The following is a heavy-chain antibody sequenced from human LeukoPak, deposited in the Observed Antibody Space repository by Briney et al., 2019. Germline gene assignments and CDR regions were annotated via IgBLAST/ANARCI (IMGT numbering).Heavy chain of an antibody. CDR3: AKLLGDVTTLDY. CDR2: INQGGSVL. CDR1: GFTFSRSW. J-gene: IGHJ4*02. V-gene: IGHV3-7*01. D-gene: IGHD3-16*01. Sequence: GGSLRLSCAGSGFTFSRSWMTWVRQAPGKGLEWVASINQGGSVLHYMDSVKGRFTISRDNAENSVFLRMNNLRAEDTAVYYCAKLLGDVTTLDYWGQGTQVTVSS.